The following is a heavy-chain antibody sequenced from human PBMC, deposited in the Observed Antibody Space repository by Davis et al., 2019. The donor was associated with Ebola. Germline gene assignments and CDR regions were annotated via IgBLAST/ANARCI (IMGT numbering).Heavy chain of an antibody. CDR1: GFTFSSYA. J-gene: IGHJ4*02. D-gene: IGHD1-1*01. CDR3: TTWLVNHFDY. Sequence: PGGSLRLSCAASGFTFSSYAMCWVRQAPGKGLEWVSAVTGGGHNTYYADSVRGRFAVSRDNSRNTVFLQMNTLRAEDTAVYYCTTWLVNHFDYWGQGSLVTVSS. CDR2: VTGGGHNT. V-gene: IGHV3-23*01.